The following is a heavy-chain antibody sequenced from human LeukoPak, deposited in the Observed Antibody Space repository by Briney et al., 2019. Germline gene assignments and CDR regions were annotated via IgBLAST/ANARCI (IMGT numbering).Heavy chain of an antibody. D-gene: IGHD2-15*01. CDR3: ARAGHYCSGGSCYYGY. Sequence: GGSLRLSCAASGFTFSSYWMSWVRQAPGKGLEGVANIKQDGSEKYYVDSVKGRFTISRDNAKNSLYLQMNSLRAEDTAVYYCARAGHYCSGGSCYYGYWGQGTLVTVSS. CDR1: GFTFSSYW. J-gene: IGHJ4*02. V-gene: IGHV3-7*01. CDR2: IKQDGSEK.